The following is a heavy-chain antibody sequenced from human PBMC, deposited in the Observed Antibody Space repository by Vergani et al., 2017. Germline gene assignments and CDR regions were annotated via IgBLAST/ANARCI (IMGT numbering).Heavy chain of an antibody. CDR1: GGSISSSSYY. CDR2: INYSGST. Sequence: QLQLQESGPGLVKPSETLSLTCTVSGGSISSSSYYWGWIRQPPGKGLEWIGSINYSGSTYYNPSLKSRVTISVDTSKNQFSLKLSSVTAADTAVYYCARGLRYFDWLFGFSGWFDPWGQGTLVTVSS. D-gene: IGHD3-9*01. CDR3: ARGLRYFDWLFGFSGWFDP. J-gene: IGHJ5*02. V-gene: IGHV4-39*01.